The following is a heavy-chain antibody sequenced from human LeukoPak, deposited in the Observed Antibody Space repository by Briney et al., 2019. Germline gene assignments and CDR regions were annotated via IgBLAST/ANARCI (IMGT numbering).Heavy chain of an antibody. V-gene: IGHV4-59*08. Sequence: SETLSLTCTVSGGSISSYYWSWIRQPPGKGPEWIAYISDIGSINYNPSLKSRVTISLDTSKNPFSLKLSSVTAADTAVYYCAGHHLRHTVDFWGQGTLVTVSS. D-gene: IGHD2-8*02. J-gene: IGHJ4*02. CDR3: AGHHLRHTVDF. CDR2: ISDIGSI. CDR1: GGSISSYY.